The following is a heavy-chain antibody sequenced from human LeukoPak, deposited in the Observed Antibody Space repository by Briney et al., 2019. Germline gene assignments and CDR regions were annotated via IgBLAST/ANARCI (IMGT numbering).Heavy chain of an antibody. D-gene: IGHD2-2*01. Sequence: SQTLSLTCTVSGGSISSGSYYWSWIRQPAGKGLEWIGRIYTSWSTNYNPSLKSRLSISIETSKNQFSLKLSSVTAADTAVYYCARGVGSSSRVRYSYMDVWGKGTTVTVSS. J-gene: IGHJ6*03. CDR3: ARGVGSSSRVRYSYMDV. CDR2: IYTSWST. V-gene: IGHV4-61*02. CDR1: GGSISSGSYY.